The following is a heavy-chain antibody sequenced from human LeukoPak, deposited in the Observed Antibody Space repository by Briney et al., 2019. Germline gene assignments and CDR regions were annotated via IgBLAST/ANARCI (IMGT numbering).Heavy chain of an antibody. V-gene: IGHV1-24*01. CDR1: GYTLTELS. CDR3: ARDGGGSYYRVNSHFDY. J-gene: IGHJ4*02. Sequence: ASVKVSCKVSGYTLTELSMHWVRQAPGKGLEWMAGFDPEDGETINAQTLQGRVTMTEDTSTDTAYMELRSLRSDDTAVYYCARDGGGSYYRVNSHFDYWGQGTLVTVSS. D-gene: IGHD1-26*01. CDR2: FDPEDGET.